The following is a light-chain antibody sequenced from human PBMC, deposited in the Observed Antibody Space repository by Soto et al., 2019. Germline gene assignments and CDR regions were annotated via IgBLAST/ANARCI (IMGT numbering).Light chain of an antibody. CDR3: SSYAGTLQDV. CDR2: EVS. CDR1: SSDVGGYNY. V-gene: IGLV2-8*01. Sequence: QSVLTQPPSASGSPGQSVTISCTGTSSDVGGYNYVSWYQQHPGKAPKLMIYEVSKRPSGVPDRFSGSKSGNTASLTVSGLQAEDEADYYCSSYAGTLQDVFGTGTQLTVL. J-gene: IGLJ7*01.